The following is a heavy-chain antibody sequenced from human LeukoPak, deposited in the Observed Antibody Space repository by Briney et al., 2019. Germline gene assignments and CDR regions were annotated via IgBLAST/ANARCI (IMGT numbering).Heavy chain of an antibody. CDR3: ARGHFWSGYFRELTHWYFDL. V-gene: IGHV4-34*01. CDR2: IKHTGST. CDR1: GGSFSGYH. J-gene: IGHJ2*01. Sequence: PSETLSLTCVVYGGSFSGYHWTWIRQPPGKGLEWIGEIKHTGSTNYNPSLKSRVTISVDTSKNQFSLKLSSVTAADTAVYYCARGHFWSGYFRELTHWYFDLWGRGTLVTVSS. D-gene: IGHD3-3*02.